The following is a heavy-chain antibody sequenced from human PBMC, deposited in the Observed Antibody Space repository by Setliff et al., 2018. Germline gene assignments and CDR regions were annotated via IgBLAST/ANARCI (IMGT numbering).Heavy chain of an antibody. CDR1: GGSFTPYY. J-gene: IGHJ4*02. CDR3: ARVAYPNGGSCRYFDN. D-gene: IGHD2-15*01. Sequence: SETLSLTCTVSGGSFTPYYWSWIRQPPGKGLEWIGYISYSGRTSYNPSLYSRITVSLDRSKNQFSLQLTSVTAADTAMYYCARVAYPNGGSCRYFDNWGQGTLVTVSS. CDR2: ISYSGRT. V-gene: IGHV4-59*12.